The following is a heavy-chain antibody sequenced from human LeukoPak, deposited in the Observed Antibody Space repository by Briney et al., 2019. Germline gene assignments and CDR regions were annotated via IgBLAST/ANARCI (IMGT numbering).Heavy chain of an antibody. J-gene: IGHJ4*02. CDR3: AITPHYYDSSGYYVDY. V-gene: IGHV1-8*01. D-gene: IGHD3-22*01. CDR2: INPNSGNT. CDR1: GYTFTSYD. Sequence: ASVKVSCKASGYTFTSYDINWVRQATGQGLEWMGWINPNSGNTGYAQKFQGRVTMTRNTSISTAYMELSSLRSEDTAVYYCAITPHYYDSSGYYVDYWGQGTLVTVSS.